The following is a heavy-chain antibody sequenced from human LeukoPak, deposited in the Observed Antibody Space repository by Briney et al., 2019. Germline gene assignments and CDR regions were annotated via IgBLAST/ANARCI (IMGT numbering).Heavy chain of an antibody. V-gene: IGHV3-66*01. D-gene: IGHD3-22*01. J-gene: IGHJ4*02. Sequence: GGSLRLSCAASGFTVSSNYMSWVRQAPGKGLEWVSVIYSGGTTYYADSVKGRFTISRDNSKNTLNLQMNSLRAEDTAVYYCARDRAENYYDSGGRPLWGQGTLVTVSS. CDR3: ARDRAENYYDSGGRPL. CDR2: IYSGGTT. CDR1: GFTVSSNY.